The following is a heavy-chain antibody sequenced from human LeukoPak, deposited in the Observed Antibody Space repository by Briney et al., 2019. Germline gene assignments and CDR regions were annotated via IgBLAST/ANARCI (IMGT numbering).Heavy chain of an antibody. CDR2: ISSSSSYI. V-gene: IGHV3-21*01. CDR1: GLTVSSTY. D-gene: IGHD3-22*01. CDR3: ASHSSGYYSDY. J-gene: IGHJ4*02. Sequence: GGSLRLSCAASGLTVSSTYMSWVRQAPGKGLEWVSSISSSSSYIYYADSVKGRFTISRDNAKNSLYLQMNSLRAEDTAVYYCASHSSGYYSDYWGQGTLVTVSS.